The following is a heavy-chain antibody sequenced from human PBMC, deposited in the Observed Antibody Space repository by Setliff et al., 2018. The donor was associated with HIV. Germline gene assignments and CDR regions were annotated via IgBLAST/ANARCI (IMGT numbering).Heavy chain of an antibody. V-gene: IGHV3-49*04. D-gene: IGHD6-19*01. CDR3: SRVGSSGWPNYYSYMDV. CDR1: EFTFGDYA. CDR2: IKTKAYGGTT. Sequence: PGGSLRLSCTTSEFTFGDYAMSWVRQAPGKGLEWVGFIKTKAYGGTTEYAASVKDRFSISRDDSKSIAYLQMNSLKTEDTAVYYCSRVGSSGWPNYYSYMDVWGKGTTVTVSS. J-gene: IGHJ6*03.